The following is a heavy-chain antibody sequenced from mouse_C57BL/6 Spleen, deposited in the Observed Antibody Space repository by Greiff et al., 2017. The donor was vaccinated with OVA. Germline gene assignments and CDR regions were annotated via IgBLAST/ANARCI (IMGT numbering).Heavy chain of an antibody. V-gene: IGHV10-1*01. CDR1: GFSFNTYA. CDR3: VRHGSNYWYFDV. Sequence: GGGLVQPKGSLKLSCAASGFSFNTYAMNWVRQAPGKGLEWVARIRSKSNNYATYYADSVKDRFTISRDDSESMLYLQMNNLKTEDTAMYYCVRHGSNYWYFDVWGTGTTVTVSS. CDR2: IRSKSNNYAT. J-gene: IGHJ1*03. D-gene: IGHD2-5*01.